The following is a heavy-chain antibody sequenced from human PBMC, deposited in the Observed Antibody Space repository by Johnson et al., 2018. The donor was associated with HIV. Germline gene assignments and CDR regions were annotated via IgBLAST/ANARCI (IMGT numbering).Heavy chain of an antibody. CDR1: GFTFSDYY. V-gene: IGHV3-11*04. CDR3: AKDKRQTAIPQRAFDI. Sequence: QVQLVESGGGLVKPGGSLRLSCAASGFTFSDYYMSWIRQAPGKGLEWVSYISSSGSIIYYADSVKGRFTISRDNAKNSLYLQMNSLRAEDTAVYYCAKDKRQTAIPQRAFDICGQGTMVTVSS. J-gene: IGHJ3*02. D-gene: IGHD6-25*01. CDR2: ISSSGSII.